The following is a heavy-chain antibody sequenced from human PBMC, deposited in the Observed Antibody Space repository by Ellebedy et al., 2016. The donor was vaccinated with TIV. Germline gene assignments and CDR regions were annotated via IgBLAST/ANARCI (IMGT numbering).Heavy chain of an antibody. CDR2: IYYSGST. Sequence: SETLSLTCTVSGGSVSSGSYYWSWIRQSPGKGLEWIGYIYYSGSTNYNPSLKSRVTISVDTSKNQFSLKLSSVTAADTAVYYCARERTTLGRNWFDPWGQGTLITVSS. V-gene: IGHV4-61*01. D-gene: IGHD4-23*01. J-gene: IGHJ5*02. CDR1: GGSVSSGSYY. CDR3: ARERTTLGRNWFDP.